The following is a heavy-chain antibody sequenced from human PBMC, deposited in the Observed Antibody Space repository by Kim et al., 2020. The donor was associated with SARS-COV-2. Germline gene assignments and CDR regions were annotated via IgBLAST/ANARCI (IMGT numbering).Heavy chain of an antibody. V-gene: IGHV4-34*01. CDR2: INHSGST. CDR3: ARQGRRELRYYFDY. Sequence: SETLSLTCAVYGGSFSGYYWSWIRQPPGKGLEWIGEINHSGSTNYNPSLKSRVTISVDTSKNQFSLKLSSVTAADTAVYYCARQGRRELRYYFDYWGQGTLVTVSS. D-gene: IGHD1-26*01. J-gene: IGHJ4*02. CDR1: GGSFSGYY.